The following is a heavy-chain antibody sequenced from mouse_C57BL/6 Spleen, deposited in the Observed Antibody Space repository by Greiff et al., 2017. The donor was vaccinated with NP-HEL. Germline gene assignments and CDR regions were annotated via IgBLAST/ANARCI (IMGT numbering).Heavy chain of an antibody. CDR1: GFSLTSYG. D-gene: IGHD3-2*02. CDR2: IWSGGST. V-gene: IGHV2-2*01. CDR3: ARISGQNPGGFAY. J-gene: IGHJ3*01. Sequence: VQVVESGPGLVQPSQSLSITCTVSGFSLTSYGVHWVRQSPGKGLEWLGVIWSGGSTDYNAAFISRMSISKDNSKSQVFFKMNSLQADDTAIYYCARISGQNPGGFAYWGQGTLVTVSA.